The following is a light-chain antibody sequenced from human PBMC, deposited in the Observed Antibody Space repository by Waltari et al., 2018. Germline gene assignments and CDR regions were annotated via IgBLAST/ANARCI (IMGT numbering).Light chain of an antibody. CDR1: ALPKQY. V-gene: IGLV3-25*03. CDR2: RDI. J-gene: IGLJ3*02. CDR3: QSADMSATYWV. Sequence: SYELTQPPSVSVSPGQSANITCSGDALPKQYTSWYQQKPGQAPVLIIYRDIKRASGIPGRISGSSSGTTATLTIGGDQAEDEADYFCQSADMSATYWVFGGGTKMTVL.